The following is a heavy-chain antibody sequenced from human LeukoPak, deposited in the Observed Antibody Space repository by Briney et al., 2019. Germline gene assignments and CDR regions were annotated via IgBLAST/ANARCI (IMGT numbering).Heavy chain of an antibody. CDR2: INHSGST. CDR1: GGSFSGYY. V-gene: IGHV4-34*01. J-gene: IGHJ4*02. Sequence: WETLSLTCAVYGGSFSGYYWSWIRQPPGKGLEWIGEINHSGSTNYNPSLKSRVTISVDTSKNQFSLKLSSVTAADTAVYYCASRPGIAAASDYWGQGTLVTVSS. D-gene: IGHD6-13*01. CDR3: ASRPGIAAASDY.